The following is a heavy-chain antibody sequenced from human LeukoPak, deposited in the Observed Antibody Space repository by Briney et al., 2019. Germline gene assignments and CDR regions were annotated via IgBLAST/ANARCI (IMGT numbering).Heavy chain of an antibody. CDR3: ARVVRAGSGLTFDY. CDR2: IYTSGST. D-gene: IGHD6-19*01. CDR1: GYSISSGYY. V-gene: IGHV4-4*07. J-gene: IGHJ4*02. Sequence: PSETLSLTCAVSGYSISSGYYLSGIRQPAGKGLEWIGRIYTSGSTNYNPSLKSRVTMSVDTSKNQFSLKLSSVTAADTAVYYCARVVRAGSGLTFDYWRQGTLVTVSS.